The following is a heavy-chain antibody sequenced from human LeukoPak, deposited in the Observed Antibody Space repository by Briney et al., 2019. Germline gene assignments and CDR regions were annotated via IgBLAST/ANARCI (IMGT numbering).Heavy chain of an antibody. CDR2: IYRDGSTT. CDR3: ARDGSFAGFDY. J-gene: IGHJ4*02. Sequence: GGSLRLSCAASGFGFSRYWMHWVRQAPGTGLKWVSRIYRDGSTTDYADSVKGRFSISRDNSKNTLYLDMNSLRAGDTAVYYCARDGSFAGFDYWGQGTLVTVSS. V-gene: IGHV3-74*01. D-gene: IGHD3-10*01. CDR1: GFGFSRYW.